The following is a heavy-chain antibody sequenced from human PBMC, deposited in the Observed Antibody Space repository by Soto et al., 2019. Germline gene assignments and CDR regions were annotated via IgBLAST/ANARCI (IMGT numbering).Heavy chain of an antibody. CDR1: GFTFSSYW. CDR3: TSSSSRSFDY. Sequence: EVQLVESGGGLVQPGGSLRLSCAASGFTFSSYWMSWVRQAPGKGLEWVANIKQDGSEKYYVDTVKGRFTISRDNAKNSLYLQMNSLRAEDTAVYYCTSSSSRSFDYWGQGTLVTVSS. J-gene: IGHJ4*02. D-gene: IGHD6-6*01. V-gene: IGHV3-7*05. CDR2: IKQDGSEK.